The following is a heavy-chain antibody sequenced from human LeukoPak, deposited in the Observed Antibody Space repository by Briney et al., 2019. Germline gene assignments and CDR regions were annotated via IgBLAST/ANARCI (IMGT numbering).Heavy chain of an antibody. J-gene: IGHJ4*02. CDR3: AKPSSTNFHHHFDH. D-gene: IGHD2-2*01. CDR1: GFTFSSYG. Sequence: TGGSLRLSCVASGFTFSSYGMQWVRQTPGKELEWGAFIRYDGSYKHYTDSAKGRFTISRDSSKNTLYLQMNSLRTEDTAVYYCAKPSSTNFHHHFDHWGQGTLVTVSS. V-gene: IGHV3-30*02. CDR2: IRYDGSYK.